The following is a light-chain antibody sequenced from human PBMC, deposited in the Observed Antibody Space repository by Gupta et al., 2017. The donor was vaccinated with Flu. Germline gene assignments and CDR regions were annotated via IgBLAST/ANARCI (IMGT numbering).Light chain of an antibody. Sequence: SIRNSYASWYQQKPGQAPVLVIYAKNIRPPGIPDRFSGSSSGNTASLTITGARAEDEADYYCNSRDSTDNHQAVFGGGTKLTVL. J-gene: IGLJ2*01. V-gene: IGLV3-19*01. CDR3: NSRDSTDNHQAV. CDR1: SIRNSY. CDR2: AKN.